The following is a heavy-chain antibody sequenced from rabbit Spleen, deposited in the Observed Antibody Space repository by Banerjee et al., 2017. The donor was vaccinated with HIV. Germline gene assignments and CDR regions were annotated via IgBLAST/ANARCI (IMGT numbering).Heavy chain of an antibody. J-gene: IGHJ4*01. CDR3: ARETSSGWGIVSFYFSL. Sequence: QSLEESGGDLVKPRASLTLTCAASGFSFSSNDYICWVRQAPGKGLEWIGCINTSNSRTWYASWAKGRFTISKTSSTTLTLQMTSLTAADTATYFCARETSSGWGIVSFYFSLWGQGTLVTVS. V-gene: IGHV1S40*01. D-gene: IGHD4-1*01. CDR2: INTSNSRT. CDR1: GFSFSSNDY.